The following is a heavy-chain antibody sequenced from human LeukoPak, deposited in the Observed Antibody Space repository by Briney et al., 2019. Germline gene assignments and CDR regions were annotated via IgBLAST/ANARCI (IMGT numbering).Heavy chain of an antibody. J-gene: IGHJ4*02. D-gene: IGHD1-26*01. Sequence: GGSLRLSCGASGFIFSDYYMSWIRQAPGKGLEWVSYISSSGSPIYYADSVKGRFTISRDNAKNSLYLQMNSLRAEDTAVYYCAKRGAEVGATVAPGDYWGQGTLLTVSS. CDR2: ISSSGSPI. V-gene: IGHV3-11*01. CDR1: GFIFSDYY. CDR3: AKRGAEVGATVAPGDY.